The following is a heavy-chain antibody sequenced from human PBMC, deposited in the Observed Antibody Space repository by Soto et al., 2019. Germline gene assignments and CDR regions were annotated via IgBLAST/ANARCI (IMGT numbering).Heavy chain of an antibody. Sequence: QVQLQESGPGLVKPSQTLSLTCTVSGGSISSGGYYWSWIRQHPGKGLEWIGYIYYSGSTYYNPSIKSRVTLSVDTSKNQFSPKLSAVTAADTAVYSCARALGYSSSWGAFDIWGQGTMVTVSS. CDR1: GGSISSGGYY. V-gene: IGHV4-31*03. CDR3: ARALGYSSSWGAFDI. CDR2: IYYSGST. D-gene: IGHD6-13*01. J-gene: IGHJ3*02.